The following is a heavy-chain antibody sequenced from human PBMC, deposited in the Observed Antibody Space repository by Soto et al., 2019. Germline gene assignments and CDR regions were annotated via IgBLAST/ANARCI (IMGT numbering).Heavy chain of an antibody. D-gene: IGHD1-26*01. CDR3: ARGVGSSPPQY. CDR2: IYASGSP. V-gene: IGHV4-59*02. J-gene: IGHJ4*02. Sequence: PSETLSVTSTMSGGSVSVYYWSWIRQSTGQGLEWIGYIYASGSPYYNPSLRSRVTISADTSKNQISLKLTSPTAADTAVYYCARGVGSSPPQYWGRGTLVTVSS. CDR1: GGSVSVYY.